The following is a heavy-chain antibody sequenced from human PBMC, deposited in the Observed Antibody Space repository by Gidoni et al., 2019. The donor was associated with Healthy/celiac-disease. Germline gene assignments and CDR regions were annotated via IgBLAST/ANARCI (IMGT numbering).Heavy chain of an antibody. CDR3: AKGIDGDYFGTDY. Sequence: QVQLVESGGGVVQPGRSLRLSCAASGFTFSSYGMHWVRQAPGKGLEWVAVISYDGSNKYYADSVKGRFTISRDNSKNTLYLQMNSLRAEDTAVYYCAKGIDGDYFGTDYWGQGTLVTVSS. J-gene: IGHJ4*02. V-gene: IGHV3-30*18. CDR1: GFTFSSYG. CDR2: ISYDGSNK. D-gene: IGHD4-17*01.